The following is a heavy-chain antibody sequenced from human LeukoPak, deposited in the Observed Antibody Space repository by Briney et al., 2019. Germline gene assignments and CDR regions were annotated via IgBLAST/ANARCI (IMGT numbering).Heavy chain of an antibody. CDR2: IIPIFGTA. V-gene: IGHV1-69*13. D-gene: IGHD5-24*01. J-gene: IGHJ4*02. CDR3: ARRGWLPSDYYFDY. CDR1: GGTFSSYA. Sequence: SVKVSCKASGGTFSSYAISWVRQAPGQGLEWMGGIIPIFGTANYAQKFQGRVTITADESTGTAYMELSSLRSEDTAVYYCARRGWLPSDYYFDYWGQGTLVTVSS.